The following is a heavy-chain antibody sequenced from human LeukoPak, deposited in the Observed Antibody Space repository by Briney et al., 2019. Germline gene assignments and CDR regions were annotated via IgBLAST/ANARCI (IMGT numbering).Heavy chain of an antibody. V-gene: IGHV1-18*01. CDR2: ISAYNGNT. D-gene: IGHD3-22*01. CDR3: ARTVPGRGVVVELFDY. Sequence: ASVKVSCKASGYTFTSYGISWVRQAPGQGLEWMGWISAYNGNTNYAQKLQGRVTMTTDTSTSTAYMELRGLRSDDTAVYHCARTVPGRGVVVELFDYWGQGTLVTVSS. CDR1: GYTFTSYG. J-gene: IGHJ4*02.